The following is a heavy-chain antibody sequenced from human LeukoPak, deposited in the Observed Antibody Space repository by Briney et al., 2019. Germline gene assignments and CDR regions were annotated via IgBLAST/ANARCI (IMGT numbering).Heavy chain of an antibody. Sequence: GGSLRLSCAASGFTFSTSWMSWVRQAPGKGLEWVATIKQDGSEKYYVASVKGRFTISRDTAKISLYLQMNSLRAEATAVYYCARAAYTGSPTSFDYWGQGTLVTVSS. CDR1: GFTFSTSW. V-gene: IGHV3-7*04. D-gene: IGHD1-26*01. J-gene: IGHJ4*02. CDR2: IKQDGSEK. CDR3: ARAAYTGSPTSFDY.